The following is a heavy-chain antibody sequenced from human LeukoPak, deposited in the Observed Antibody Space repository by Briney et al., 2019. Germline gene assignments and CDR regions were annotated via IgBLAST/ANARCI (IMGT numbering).Heavy chain of an antibody. J-gene: IGHJ6*02. V-gene: IGHV3-48*03. CDR2: ISTSGTTI. D-gene: IGHD3-16*01. Sequence: GGSLRLSCAASGFTFSTFEMNWVRQAPGKGLEWVSYISTSGTTIYYADSVKGRFTISRDNAKSSLYMEMNSLRAEDTAVYYCARPGGSYSYGMDVWGQGTTVTVS. CDR3: ARPGGSYSYGMDV. CDR1: GFTFSTFE.